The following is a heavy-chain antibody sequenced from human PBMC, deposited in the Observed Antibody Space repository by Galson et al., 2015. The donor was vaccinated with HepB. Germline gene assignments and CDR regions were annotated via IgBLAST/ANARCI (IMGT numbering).Heavy chain of an antibody. CDR1: GGSMNSYY. CDR2: VYYSDSGNT. D-gene: IGHD3-22*01. V-gene: IGHV4-59*01. Sequence: ETLSLTCTVSGGSMNSYYWSWIRQTPGKGLKGLEWIGYVYYSDSGNTNYNPSLKSRVTISVDTSKNQFSLNLNSMTAADTADYDCARGGTMMQIWGQGTMVTVSS. J-gene: IGHJ3*02. CDR3: ARGGTMMQI.